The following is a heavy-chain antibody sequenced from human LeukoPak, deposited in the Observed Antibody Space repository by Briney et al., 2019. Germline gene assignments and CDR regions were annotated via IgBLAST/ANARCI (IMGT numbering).Heavy chain of an antibody. J-gene: IGHJ4*02. V-gene: IGHV1-8*01. Sequence: ASVKVSCKASGYTFTSYDINWVRQATGQGLEWMGWMNPNSGNTGYAQKFQGRVTMTRNTSISTAYMELSSLRSEDTAVYYCARVDPVDIVATIEYYFDYWGQGTLVTVSS. CDR1: GYTFTSYD. CDR2: MNPNSGNT. D-gene: IGHD5-12*01. CDR3: ARVDPVDIVATIEYYFDY.